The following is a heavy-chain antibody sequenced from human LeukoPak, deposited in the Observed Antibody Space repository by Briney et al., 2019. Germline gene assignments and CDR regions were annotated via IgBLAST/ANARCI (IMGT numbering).Heavy chain of an antibody. CDR1: GGTFSSYA. V-gene: IGHV1-69*05. D-gene: IGHD3-22*01. CDR2: IIPIFGTA. Sequence: SVKVSCKASGGTFSSYAISWVRQAPGQGLEWMGRIIPIFGTANYAQKFQGRVTITTDESTSTAYMELSRLRSDDTAVYYCARANHPYYDSSGYFLWGQGTLVTVSS. J-gene: IGHJ4*02. CDR3: ARANHPYYDSSGYFL.